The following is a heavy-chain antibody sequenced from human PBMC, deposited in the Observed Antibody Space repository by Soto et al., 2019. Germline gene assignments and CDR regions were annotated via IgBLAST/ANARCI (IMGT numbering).Heavy chain of an antibody. CDR1: GGSFSGYY. D-gene: IGHD3-22*01. CDR2: IYHTGNA. Sequence: SETLSLTCAVYGGSFSGYYWAWIRQPPGEGLEWIGSIYHTGNAYYNPSLKSRVTISVDTSKNQFSLKLTSVTAADAALYYCARDFFDSSDYTTNWFDPWGQGTLVTVSS. V-gene: IGHV4-34*01. CDR3: ARDFFDSSDYTTNWFDP. J-gene: IGHJ5*02.